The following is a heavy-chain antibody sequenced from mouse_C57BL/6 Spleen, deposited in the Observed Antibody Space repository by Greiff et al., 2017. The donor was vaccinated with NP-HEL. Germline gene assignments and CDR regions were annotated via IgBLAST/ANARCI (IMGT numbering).Heavy chain of an antibody. CDR1: GYAFTNYL. CDR3: ARGLTGTVFDY. CDR2: INPGSGGT. D-gene: IGHD4-1*01. V-gene: IGHV1-54*01. Sequence: QVQLQQSGAELVRPGTSVKVSCKASGYAFTNYLIEWVKQRPGQGLEWIGVINPGSGGTNYNEKFKGKATLTADKSSSTAYMQLSSLTSEDSAVYYCARGLTGTVFDYWGQGTTLTVSS. J-gene: IGHJ2*01.